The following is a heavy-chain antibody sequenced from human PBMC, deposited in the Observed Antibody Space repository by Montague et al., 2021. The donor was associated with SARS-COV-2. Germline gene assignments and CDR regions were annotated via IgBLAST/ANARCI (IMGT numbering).Heavy chain of an antibody. CDR1: GGSISSSRYY. D-gene: IGHD5-18*01. Sequence: SETLSLTCTVSGGSISSSRYYWGWIRQPPGKGLEWIGIIYYSGSTYYNPSLKSRVTISVDTSNNQFSLKLRSVTAADTAVYYCARHDTATVQWMALIDSNKAAFDIWGQGTMVTVSS. J-gene: IGHJ3*02. CDR3: ARHDTATVQWMALIDSNKAAFDI. V-gene: IGHV4-39*01. CDR2: IYYSGST.